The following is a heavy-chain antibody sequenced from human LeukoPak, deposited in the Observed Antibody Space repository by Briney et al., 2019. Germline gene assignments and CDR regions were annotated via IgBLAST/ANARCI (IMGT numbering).Heavy chain of an antibody. CDR3: ARPLSSGYYGGGFDI. Sequence: GESLRISCKGSGYRFNSYWINWLRQMPGRGLEFMVTIIPSDSYTKYSPSFQGHVTISADKSISTAYLQWSSLKASDTAMYYCARPLSSGYYGGGFDIWGQGTMVTV. D-gene: IGHD3-22*01. V-gene: IGHV5-10-1*01. CDR2: IIPSDSYT. J-gene: IGHJ3*02. CDR1: GYRFNSYW.